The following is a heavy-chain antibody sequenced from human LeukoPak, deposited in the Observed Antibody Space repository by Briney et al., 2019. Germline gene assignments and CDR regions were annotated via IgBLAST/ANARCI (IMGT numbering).Heavy chain of an antibody. Sequence: GASVKVSCKASGYTFTSYGISWVRQAPGQGLEWMGWISAYNGNTNYAQKLQGRVTMTTDTSTSTAYMELRSLRSDDTAVYYCARVVSAGGSYPDAFDIWGQGTMVTVSS. CDR1: GYTFTSYG. CDR3: ARVVSAGGSYPDAFDI. D-gene: IGHD1-26*01. V-gene: IGHV1-18*01. CDR2: ISAYNGNT. J-gene: IGHJ3*02.